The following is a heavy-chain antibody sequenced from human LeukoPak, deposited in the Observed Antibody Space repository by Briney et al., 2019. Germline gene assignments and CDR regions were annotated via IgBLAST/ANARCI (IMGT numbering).Heavy chain of an antibody. CDR2: IIPMFGTV. J-gene: IGHJ6*03. CDR3: ARVVAEYYYYYMDV. Sequence: GASVKVSCKASGGTFSSYATSWVRQAPGQGLEWMGGIIPMFGTVNHAEKFQGRVTITADESTTTVYMELSSLRSEDTAVYYCARVVAEYYYYYMDVWGKGTTVTVSS. CDR1: GGTFSSYA. V-gene: IGHV1-69*13. D-gene: IGHD2-2*01.